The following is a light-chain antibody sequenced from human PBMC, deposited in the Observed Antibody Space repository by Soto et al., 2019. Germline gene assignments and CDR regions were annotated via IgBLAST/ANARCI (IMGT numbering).Light chain of an antibody. CDR1: TSDVGSYNR. V-gene: IGLV2-18*02. CDR2: DVG. CDR3: DSYTASSPYV. Sequence: QSVLTQPPSVSGSPGQSVTISCTGTTSDVGSYNRVSWYQQTPGTAPKLIIYDVGSRPSGVPDRFSGSKSGNTASLTISGLQAEDEADYYCDSYTASSPYVFGTGTKVTVL. J-gene: IGLJ1*01.